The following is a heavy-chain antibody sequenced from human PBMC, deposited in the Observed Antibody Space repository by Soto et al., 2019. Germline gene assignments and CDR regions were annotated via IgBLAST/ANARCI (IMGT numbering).Heavy chain of an antibody. D-gene: IGHD3-10*01. V-gene: IGHV3-23*01. Sequence: EEQLLESGGGLVQPGVSLRLSWSASGFTFSSYAMSWVRQAPGKVLEWVSGISASGGSTYYADSVKGRFTISRDNSRNTLYLQMNSLRAEDTAVYYCAKGVVAIWFGDLSPSPGLDYWGQGTLVTVSS. J-gene: IGHJ4*02. CDR1: GFTFSSYA. CDR2: ISASGGST. CDR3: AKGVVAIWFGDLSPSPGLDY.